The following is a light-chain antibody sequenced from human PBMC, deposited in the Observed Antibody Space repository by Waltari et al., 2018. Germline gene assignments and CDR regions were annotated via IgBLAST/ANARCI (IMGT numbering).Light chain of an antibody. Sequence: EIVMTQSPATLSVSPGERATLSCRASQSVSSTLAWYQQKPGQAPRLLIYRASTRATGIPARFSSSGSGTEFTLTSSSLQSEDCAVYYCQQYNNWPRTFGQGTKVEIK. J-gene: IGKJ1*01. CDR1: QSVSST. CDR3: QQYNNWPRT. V-gene: IGKV3-15*01. CDR2: RAS.